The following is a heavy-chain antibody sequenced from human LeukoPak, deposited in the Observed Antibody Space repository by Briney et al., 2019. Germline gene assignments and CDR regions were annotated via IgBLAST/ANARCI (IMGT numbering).Heavy chain of an antibody. D-gene: IGHD1-26*01. CDR3: ARVRGGSGRSYAADAFDI. CDR1: GFTFSSYE. J-gene: IGHJ3*02. CDR2: IYNDGSST. Sequence: GGSLRLSCAASGFTFSSYEMNWVRQAPGKGLVWVSRIYNDGSSTSYADSVKGRFTISRDNAKSTLYLQMNSLRAEDTAVYYCARVRGGSGRSYAADAFDIWGQGTMVTVSS. V-gene: IGHV3-74*01.